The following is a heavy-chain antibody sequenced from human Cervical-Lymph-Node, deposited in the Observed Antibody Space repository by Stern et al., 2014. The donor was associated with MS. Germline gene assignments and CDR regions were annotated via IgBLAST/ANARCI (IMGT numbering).Heavy chain of an antibody. Sequence: VQLVQSGGGVVQPGRSLRLSCAASGFTFSSYTMHWVRQAPGKGLEWVAVISYDGNSKFYADSVKGRFTISRDTSKNTLFLQMNSLRTEDTAVYYCARDGRSVWGQGTLVTVSS. J-gene: IGHJ4*02. CDR1: GFTFSSYT. CDR2: ISYDGNSK. CDR3: ARDGRSV. V-gene: IGHV3-30-3*01.